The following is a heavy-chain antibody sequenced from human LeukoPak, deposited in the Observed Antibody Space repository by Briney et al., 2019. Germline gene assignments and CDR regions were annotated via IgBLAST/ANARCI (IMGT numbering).Heavy chain of an antibody. V-gene: IGHV3-30*18. CDR2: ISYDGSNK. Sequence: PGRSLRLSCAASGFTFSSYGMHWVRQAPGKGLEWVAVISYDGSNKYYADSVKGRFTISRDNSKNTLYLQMNSLRAEDTAVYYCAKDGGESFRGNLRYYYYGMDVWGKGTTVTVSS. CDR3: AKDGGESFRGNLRYYYYGMDV. D-gene: IGHD3-16*01. CDR1: GFTFSSYG. J-gene: IGHJ6*04.